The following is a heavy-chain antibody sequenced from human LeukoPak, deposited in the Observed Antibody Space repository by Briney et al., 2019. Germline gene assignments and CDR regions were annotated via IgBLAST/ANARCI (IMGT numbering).Heavy chain of an antibody. V-gene: IGHV3-23*01. CDR2: ISGSDSGT. J-gene: IGHJ4*02. CDR3: ARLYCSGGSCYSVAY. D-gene: IGHD2-15*01. Sequence: GGSLRLSCAASGFTFTNYAMTWVRQAPGMGLEWVSGISGSDSGTYYADSVKGRFTISRDNSRNTLYLQIDSLRAEDTAVYYCARLYCSGGSCYSVAYWGQGTLVTVSS. CDR1: GFTFTNYA.